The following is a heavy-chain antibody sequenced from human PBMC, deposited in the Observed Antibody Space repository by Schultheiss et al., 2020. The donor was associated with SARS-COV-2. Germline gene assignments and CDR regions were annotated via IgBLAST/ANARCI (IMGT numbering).Heavy chain of an antibody. CDR3: ARVVGGAAGVGAFDI. D-gene: IGHD2-15*01. CDR2: INPNSGGT. Sequence: ASVKVSCKASGYTFTGYYMHWVRQAPGQGLEWMGWINPNSGGTNYAQKFQGRVTMTRDTSISTAYMELRSLRSDDTAVYYCARVVGGAAGVGAFDIWGQGTMVTVSS. CDR1: GYTFTGYY. V-gene: IGHV1-2*02. J-gene: IGHJ3*02.